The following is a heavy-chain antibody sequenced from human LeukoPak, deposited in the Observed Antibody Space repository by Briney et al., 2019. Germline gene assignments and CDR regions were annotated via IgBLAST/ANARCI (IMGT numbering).Heavy chain of an antibody. CDR1: GYTFTSYY. J-gene: IGHJ3*02. D-gene: IGHD3-22*01. V-gene: IGHV1-46*01. CDR2: INPSGGST. CDR3: ARGLWDSSGYYSDAFDI. Sequence: ASVKVSCKASGYTFTSYYMHWVRQAPGQGLEWMGIINPSGGSTSYAQKFQGRVTMTRDTSTSTVYMGLSSLRSEDTAVYYCARGLWDSSGYYSDAFDIWGQGTMVTVSS.